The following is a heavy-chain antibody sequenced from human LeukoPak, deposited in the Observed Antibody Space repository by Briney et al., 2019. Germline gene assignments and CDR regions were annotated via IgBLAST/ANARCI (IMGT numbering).Heavy chain of an antibody. CDR1: GFTVSSNY. CDR3: AKDSRGITIFGVDPSGNYYMDV. Sequence: PGGSLRLSCAASGFTVSSNYMSWVRQAPGKGLEWVSAISGSGGSTYYADSVKGRFTISRDNSKNTLYLQMNSLRAEDTAVYYCAKDSRGITIFGVDPSGNYYMDVWGKGTTVTVSS. V-gene: IGHV3-23*01. D-gene: IGHD3-3*01. CDR2: ISGSGGST. J-gene: IGHJ6*03.